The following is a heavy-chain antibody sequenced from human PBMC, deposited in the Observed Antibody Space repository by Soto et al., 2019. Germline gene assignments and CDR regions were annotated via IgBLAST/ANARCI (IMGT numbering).Heavy chain of an antibody. CDR3: ARDKDQHAFWGGTLDS. V-gene: IGHV3-30-3*01. D-gene: IGHD2-21*01. Sequence: QVQLEESGGGVVQPERSLRLSCTTSTFVFSVYSLHWVRQAPGKGLEWVALISHDGTNKYYADSVKGRFTISRDNSKDTLYLQMNSLRPEDTAVYFCARDKDQHAFWGGTLDSWGQGTLVTVSA. CDR1: TFVFSVYS. CDR2: ISHDGTNK. J-gene: IGHJ4*02.